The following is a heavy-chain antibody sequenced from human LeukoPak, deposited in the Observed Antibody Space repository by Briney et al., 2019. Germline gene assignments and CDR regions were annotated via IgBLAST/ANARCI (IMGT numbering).Heavy chain of an antibody. CDR3: ARGSYDSSGYYLYYYYYYMDV. Sequence: GASVKVSCKASGGTFSSHAISWVRQAPGQGLEWMGGIIPIFGTANYAQKFQGRVTITTDESTSTAYMELSSLRSEDTAVYYCARGSYDSSGYYLYYYYYYMDVWGKGTTVTVSS. CDR1: GGTFSSHA. J-gene: IGHJ6*03. V-gene: IGHV1-69*05. D-gene: IGHD3-22*01. CDR2: IIPIFGTA.